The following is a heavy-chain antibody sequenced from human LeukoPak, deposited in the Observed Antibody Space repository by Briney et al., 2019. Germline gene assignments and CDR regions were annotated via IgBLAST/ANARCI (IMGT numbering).Heavy chain of an antibody. CDR2: IYHSGST. J-gene: IGHJ3*02. Sequence: PSETLSLTCTVSGYSISSGYYWGWIRQPPGKGLEWIGSIYHSGSTYHNPSLKSRVAISVDTSKNHFSLKLSSVTAADTAVYYCARGSGDSSGYFGMGAFDIWGRGTVVTVSS. V-gene: IGHV4-38-2*02. D-gene: IGHD3-22*01. CDR1: GYSISSGYY. CDR3: ARGSGDSSGYFGMGAFDI.